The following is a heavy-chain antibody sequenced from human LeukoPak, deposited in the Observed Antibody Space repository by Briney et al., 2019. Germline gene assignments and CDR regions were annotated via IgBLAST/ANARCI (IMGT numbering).Heavy chain of an antibody. CDR3: AAADATTESGFDY. D-gene: IGHD4-17*01. Sequence: APVKVSCKASAYIFTRYHIHWVRQAPGQGLEWMGIINRSSGGTSYAQKFQGRVTMTSDTPTSTVYMELSSLRSEDTAVYYCAAADATTESGFDYWGQGTLVTVSS. J-gene: IGHJ4*02. V-gene: IGHV1-46*01. CDR2: INRSSGGT. CDR1: AYIFTRYH.